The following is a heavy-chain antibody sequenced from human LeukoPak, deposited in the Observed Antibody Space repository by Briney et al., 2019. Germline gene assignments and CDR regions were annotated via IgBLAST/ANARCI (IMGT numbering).Heavy chain of an antibody. CDR1: GFTFSSYS. CDR3: ARDSYYYDSSGFID. CDR2: ISSSSSYI. Sequence: GGSLRLSCAASGFTFSSYSMNWVCQAPGKGLEWVSSISSSSSYIYYADSVKGRFTISRDNAKNSLYLQMNSLRAEDTAVYYCARDSYYYDSSGFIDWGQGTLVTVSS. J-gene: IGHJ4*02. V-gene: IGHV3-21*01. D-gene: IGHD3-22*01.